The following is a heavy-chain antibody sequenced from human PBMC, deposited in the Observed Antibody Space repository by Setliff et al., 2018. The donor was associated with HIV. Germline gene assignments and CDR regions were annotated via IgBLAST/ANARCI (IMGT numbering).Heavy chain of an antibody. CDR1: GYSISSNYY. CDR2: IIPSGST. Sequence: SETLSLTCAVSGYSISSNYYWGWIRQSPGKGLEWIGEIIPSGSTNYNPSLKSRVTMSIDTSKSQFSLKLSSVTAADTAVYYCVRQADCGGDCALGYWGQGTLVTVSS. J-gene: IGHJ4*02. D-gene: IGHD2-21*02. V-gene: IGHV4-38-2*01. CDR3: VRQADCGGDCALGY.